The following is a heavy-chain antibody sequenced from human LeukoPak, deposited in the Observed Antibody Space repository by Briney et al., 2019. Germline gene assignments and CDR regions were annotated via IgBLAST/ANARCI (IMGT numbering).Heavy chain of an antibody. CDR1: GHTFTVYY. Sequence: ASVKVSCKASGHTFTVYYIHWVRQAPGQGLEWMGWISAYNGNTNYAQKLQGRVTMTNDTSTSKAYMELRSLRSGDTAVYYCARVKRDIVVVVALMDVWGQGTTVTVSS. CDR3: ARVKRDIVVVVALMDV. CDR2: ISAYNGNT. J-gene: IGHJ6*02. D-gene: IGHD2-15*01. V-gene: IGHV1-18*04.